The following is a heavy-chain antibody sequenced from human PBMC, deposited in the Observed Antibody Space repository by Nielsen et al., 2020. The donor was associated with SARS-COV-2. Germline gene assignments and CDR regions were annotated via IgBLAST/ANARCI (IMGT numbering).Heavy chain of an antibody. Sequence: SVKVSCKASGYPFNTYAISWVRQAPGQGLEWMGGIIPIFGTANYAQKFQGRVTITADKSTSTAYMELSSLRSEDTAVYYCARTDIQLELRGYYYYGMDVWGQGTTVTVSS. CDR1: GYPFNTYA. V-gene: IGHV1-69*06. CDR2: IIPIFGTA. CDR3: ARTDIQLELRGYYYYGMDV. J-gene: IGHJ6*02. D-gene: IGHD1-1*01.